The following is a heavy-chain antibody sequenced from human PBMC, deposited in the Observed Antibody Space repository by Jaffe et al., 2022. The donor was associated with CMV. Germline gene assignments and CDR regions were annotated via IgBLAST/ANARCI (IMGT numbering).Heavy chain of an antibody. D-gene: IGHD2-15*01. CDR3: ARGSPWEAVVAHYYMDV. V-gene: IGHV4-34*01. Sequence: QVQLQQWGAGLLKPSETLSLTCAVYGGSFSGYYWSWIRQPPGKGLEWIGEINHSGSTNYNPSLKSRVTISVDTSKNQFSLKLSSVTAADTAVYYCARGSPWEAVVAHYYMDVWGKGTTVTVSS. CDR2: INHSGST. J-gene: IGHJ6*03. CDR1: GGSFSGYY.